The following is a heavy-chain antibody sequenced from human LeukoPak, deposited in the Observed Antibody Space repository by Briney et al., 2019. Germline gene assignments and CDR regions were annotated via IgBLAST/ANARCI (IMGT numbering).Heavy chain of an antibody. D-gene: IGHD1-26*01. Sequence: TGGSLRLSCAASGFTFSSYAMSWVRQAPGKGLEWVSAISGSGGSTYYADSVKGRFTISRDNSKNTLYLQMNSLRAEDTAVYYCAKDGPEVGDLGNDAFDIWGQGTMVTVSS. J-gene: IGHJ3*02. V-gene: IGHV3-23*01. CDR2: ISGSGGST. CDR3: AKDGPEVGDLGNDAFDI. CDR1: GFTFSSYA.